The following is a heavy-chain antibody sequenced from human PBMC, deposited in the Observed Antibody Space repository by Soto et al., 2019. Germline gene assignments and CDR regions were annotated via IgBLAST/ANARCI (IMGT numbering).Heavy chain of an antibody. Sequence: SESLCLTCTVACGSIDSGDYYWSWIRQRPGKGLEWIGYVYYRGTTNYNPFLKSRVTLSLDKSKNQVSVKMNSVTAADTAVYYCATDVIAPPDYCDPCGQGT. CDR3: ATDVIAPPDYCDP. D-gene: IGHD4-17*01. CDR2: VYYRGTT. CDR1: CGSIDSGDYY. J-gene: IGHJ5*02. V-gene: IGHV4-61*08.